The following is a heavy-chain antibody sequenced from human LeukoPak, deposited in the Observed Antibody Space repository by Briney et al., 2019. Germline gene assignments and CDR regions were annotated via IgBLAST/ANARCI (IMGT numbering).Heavy chain of an antibody. CDR1: GFTFSNAW. D-gene: IGHD3-10*01. J-gene: IGHJ6*04. CDR3: TTTYGSGSYDERAYYCYGMDV. V-gene: IGHV3-15*01. Sequence: GGSLRLSCAASGFTFSNAWMSWVRQAPGKGLEWVGRIKSKTDGGTTDYAAPVKGRFTISRDDSKNTLYLQMNSLKTEDTAVYYCTTTYGSGSYDERAYYCYGMDVWGEGTTVTVSS. CDR2: IKSKTDGGTT.